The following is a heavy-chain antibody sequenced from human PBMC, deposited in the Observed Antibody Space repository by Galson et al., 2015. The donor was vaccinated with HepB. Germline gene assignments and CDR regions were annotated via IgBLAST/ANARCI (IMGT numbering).Heavy chain of an antibody. CDR1: GFTFSSYS. Sequence: SLRLSCAASGFTFSSYSMNWVRQAPGKGLEWVSSISSSSSYIYYADSVKGRFTISRDNAKNSLYLQMNSLRAEDTAVYYCARDLEGATEFDYWGQGTLVTVSS. CDR3: ARDLEGATEFDY. V-gene: IGHV3-21*01. D-gene: IGHD1-26*01. J-gene: IGHJ4*02. CDR2: ISSSSSYI.